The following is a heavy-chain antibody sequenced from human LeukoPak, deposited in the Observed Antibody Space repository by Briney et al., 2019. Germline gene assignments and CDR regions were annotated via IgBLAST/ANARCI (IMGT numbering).Heavy chain of an antibody. CDR3: ARDSRGRSRPYYFDY. Sequence: PGGSLRLSCAASGFTFSSYNMNWVRQAPGKGLEWVSSFSSSGSYIYYADSVKGRFTISRDNAKNSLYLQMNSLRAEDTAVYYCARDSRGRSRPYYFDYWGQGTLVTVSS. V-gene: IGHV3-21*01. CDR1: GFTFSSYN. CDR2: FSSSGSYI. D-gene: IGHD1-14*01. J-gene: IGHJ4*02.